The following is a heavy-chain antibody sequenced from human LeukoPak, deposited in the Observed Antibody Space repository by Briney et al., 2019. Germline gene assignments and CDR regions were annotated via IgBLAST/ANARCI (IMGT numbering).Heavy chain of an antibody. D-gene: IGHD3-22*01. Sequence: SETLSLTCIVSNDSISSDNYYWSWIRQPAGTRLEWIGRISSSGSTNYNPSLKSRLIISVDTSKNQFSLKLSSVTAADTAIYYCARNYDSSGYYSDWFDPWGQGTLVTVSS. CDR3: ARNYDSSGYYSDWFDP. V-gene: IGHV4-61*02. CDR2: ISSSGST. J-gene: IGHJ5*02. CDR1: NDSISSDNYY.